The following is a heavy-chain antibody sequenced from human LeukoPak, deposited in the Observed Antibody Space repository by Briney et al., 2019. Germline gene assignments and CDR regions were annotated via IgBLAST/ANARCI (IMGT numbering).Heavy chain of an antibody. V-gene: IGHV3-23*01. Sequence: PGGSLRLSCAASGFTFSSYALNWVRQAPGKGLEWVSSISGSGGSTYYTDSVKGRFTISRDNAKNTLFLQMNSLRAEDTAVYYCAKVPRLLRDYWGQGTLVTVSS. CDR3: AKVPRLLRDY. J-gene: IGHJ4*02. D-gene: IGHD2-15*01. CDR1: GFTFSSYA. CDR2: ISGSGGST.